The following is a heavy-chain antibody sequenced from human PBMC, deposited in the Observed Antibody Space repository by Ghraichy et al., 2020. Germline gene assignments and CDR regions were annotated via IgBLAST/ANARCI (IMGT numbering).Heavy chain of an antibody. CDR1: GFSFSDSW. V-gene: IGHV3-7*03. Sequence: GESLNISCAASGFSFSDSWMSWVRQAPGKGLEWVANIKSDGSERYYVDSVRGRFTISRDNTKNSLYLQMNSLRVEDTAVYYCGREPCRGAVDFWGLGTLVTVSS. CDR2: IKSDGSER. D-gene: IGHD1-26*01. CDR3: GREPCRGAVDF. J-gene: IGHJ4*02.